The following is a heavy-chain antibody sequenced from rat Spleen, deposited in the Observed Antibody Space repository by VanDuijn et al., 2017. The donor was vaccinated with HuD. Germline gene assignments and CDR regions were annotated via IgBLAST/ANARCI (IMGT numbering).Heavy chain of an antibody. CDR3: ARDRETTEGIVRMDA. V-gene: IGHV2-32*01. Sequence: QVQLKESGPGLVQPSQTLSLTCTVSGFSLTSYHVHWVRQPPGKGLEWMGVMWSDGDTSYNSALKSRLSISRDTSKSQVFLKMSSLQTEDTATYYCARDRETTEGIVRMDAWGQGASVTVSS. CDR1: GFSLTSYH. D-gene: IGHD1-11*01. J-gene: IGHJ4*01. CDR2: MWSDGDT.